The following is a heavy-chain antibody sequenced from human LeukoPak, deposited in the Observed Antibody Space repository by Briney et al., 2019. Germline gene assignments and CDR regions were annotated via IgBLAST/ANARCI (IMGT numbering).Heavy chain of an antibody. CDR1: GFTFDDYG. D-gene: IGHD3-22*01. Sequence: GGSLRLSCAASGFTFDDYGMSWVRQAPGKGLEWVSGINWNGGSTGYADSVKGRFTISRDNAKNSLYLQMNSLRAEDTAAYYCAREGYDSSGYQPGYYYYYMDVWGKGTTVTISS. J-gene: IGHJ6*03. CDR2: INWNGGST. V-gene: IGHV3-20*04. CDR3: AREGYDSSGYQPGYYYYYMDV.